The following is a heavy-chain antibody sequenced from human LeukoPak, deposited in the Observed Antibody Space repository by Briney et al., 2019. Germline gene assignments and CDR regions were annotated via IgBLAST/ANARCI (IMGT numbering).Heavy chain of an antibody. CDR3: TRELGGSYNDY. D-gene: IGHD1-26*01. CDR2: INIPSGGST. CDR1: GYPFTSYY. Sequence: ASVKVSCKASGYPFTSYYIHWVRQAPGQGLEWVGIINIPSGGSTSYGQKFQGRVTMTRDTSTSTVDMELSSLRSEDTAVYYCTRELGGSYNDYWGQGTRVTVSS. V-gene: IGHV1-46*01. J-gene: IGHJ4*02.